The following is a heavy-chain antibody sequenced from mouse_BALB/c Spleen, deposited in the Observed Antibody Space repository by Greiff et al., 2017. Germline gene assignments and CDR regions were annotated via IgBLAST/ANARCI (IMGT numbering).Heavy chain of an antibody. D-gene: IGHD2-1*01. J-gene: IGHJ3*01. CDR2: IDPANGNT. V-gene: IGHV14-3*02. Sequence: VQLKQSGAELVKPGASVKLSCTSSGFNIKDTYMHWVKQRPEQGLEWIGRIDPANGNTKYDPKFQGKATITADTSSNTAYLQLSSLTSEDTAVYYCASRGDGNYAWFAYWGQGTLVTVSA. CDR3: ASRGDGNYAWFAY. CDR1: GFNIKDTY.